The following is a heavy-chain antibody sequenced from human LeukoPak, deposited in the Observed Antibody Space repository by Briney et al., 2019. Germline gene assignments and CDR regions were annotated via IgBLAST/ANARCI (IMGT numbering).Heavy chain of an antibody. D-gene: IGHD2-21*01. CDR1: GFTFSSFA. J-gene: IGHJ6*03. V-gene: IGHV3-23*01. CDR2: ITGSGGST. Sequence: PGGSLRLSCAASGFTFSSFAVSWVRQAPGKGLEWVSAITGSGGSTYYADSVKGRFTISRDNPKNTLYLQMNSLRAEDTAVYYCAKGPGPGYYFYYMDVWGQGTTVTVSS. CDR3: AKGPGPGYYFYYMDV.